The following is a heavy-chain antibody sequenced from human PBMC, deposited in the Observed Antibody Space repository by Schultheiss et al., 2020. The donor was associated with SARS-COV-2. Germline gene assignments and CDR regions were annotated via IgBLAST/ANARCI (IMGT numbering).Heavy chain of an antibody. D-gene: IGHD3-3*01. CDR3: ARHYDFWSGYYLDY. Sequence: SETLSLTCTVSGGSISSSTYYWGWIRQPPGKGLEWIGSIYYSGDTYFNPSLKSRVTISVDTSKNQFSLKLSSVTAADTAVYYCARHYDFWSGYYLDYWGQGTLVTVSS. V-gene: IGHV4-39*01. J-gene: IGHJ4*02. CDR1: GGSISSSTYY. CDR2: IYYSGDT.